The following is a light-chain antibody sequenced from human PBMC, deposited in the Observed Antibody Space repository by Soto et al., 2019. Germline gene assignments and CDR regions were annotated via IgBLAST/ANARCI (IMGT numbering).Light chain of an antibody. CDR2: LGS. J-gene: IGKJ4*01. Sequence: DLVMTQSPLSLPVTPGEPASISCRSSQSLLHSNGYNYLDWYLQKPGQSPQLLIYLGSNRASGVPDRFSGSGSGTDVTLKISRVEAEDVGVYYCMQALQTPLTFGGGTKVEIK. V-gene: IGKV2-28*01. CDR3: MQALQTPLT. CDR1: QSLLHSNGYNY.